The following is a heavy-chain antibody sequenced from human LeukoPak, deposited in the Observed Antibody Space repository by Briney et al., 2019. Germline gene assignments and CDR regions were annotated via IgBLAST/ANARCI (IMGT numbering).Heavy chain of an antibody. Sequence: ASVKVSCKASGDSLSNHGISWVRQAPGEGVEWMGWISAYNGDTNYAQKVQGRVTMTTDTSTSTAYMELRSLRSDDTAVYYCARDGGDIVVEGGYYYYYGMDVWGQGTTVTVSS. J-gene: IGHJ6*02. CDR3: ARDGGDIVVEGGYYYYYGMDV. V-gene: IGHV1-18*01. D-gene: IGHD2-2*01. CDR1: GDSLSNHG. CDR2: ISAYNGDT.